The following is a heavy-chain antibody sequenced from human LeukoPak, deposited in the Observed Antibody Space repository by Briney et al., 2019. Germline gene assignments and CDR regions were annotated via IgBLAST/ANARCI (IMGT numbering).Heavy chain of an antibody. CDR3: AASDIFDFDY. Sequence: PGGSLRLSCAASGFTVSSNYMSWVRQAPGKGLELVSVIYSGCSTYYADSVKGRFTISRDNAKNTLYLQMHSLRAEHTAVYYCAASDIFDFDYWGQGTLVTVSS. V-gene: IGHV3-53*01. J-gene: IGHJ4*02. CDR2: IYSGCST. D-gene: IGHD2-21*01. CDR1: GFTVSSNY.